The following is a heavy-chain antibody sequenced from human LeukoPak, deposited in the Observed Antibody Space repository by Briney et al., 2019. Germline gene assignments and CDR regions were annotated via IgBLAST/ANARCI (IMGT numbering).Heavy chain of an antibody. CDR2: IYCRGST. CDR3: AREGIVVVPAASRTEYFQH. V-gene: IGHV4-30-4*08. D-gene: IGHD2-2*01. Sequence: TSQTLSLTCTVSAGAISSGDYYWSWIRQPPGKGLEWIGYIYCRGSTYYNPSLKSRVTISVDTSKNQFSLKLSSVTAADTAVYYCAREGIVVVPAASRTEYFQHWGQGTLVTVS. J-gene: IGHJ1*01. CDR1: AGAISSGDYY.